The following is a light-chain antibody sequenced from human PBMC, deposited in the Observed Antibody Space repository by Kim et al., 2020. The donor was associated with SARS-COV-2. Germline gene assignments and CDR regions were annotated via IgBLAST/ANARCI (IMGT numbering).Light chain of an antibody. J-gene: IGLJ1*01. V-gene: IGLV2-8*01. CDR2: EVT. CDR3: ASHGGYDYV. Sequence: PAQSVAISWSGTRCDVGSYKYVSWYQQHPGNSPKLVIYEVTKRPSGVPDRFSGSMSGNTASLTVSGLQAEDEADYYCASHGGYDYVFGTGTKVTVL. CDR1: RCDVGSYKY.